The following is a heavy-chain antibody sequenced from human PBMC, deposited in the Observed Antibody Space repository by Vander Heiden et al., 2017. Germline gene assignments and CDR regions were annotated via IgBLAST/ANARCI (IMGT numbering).Heavy chain of an antibody. CDR3: ARVEAYYYGSGTAMEYNWFDP. CDR2: SYYSGST. CDR1: GGSISSYY. J-gene: IGHJ5*02. V-gene: IGHV4-59*01. Sequence: QVQLQESGPGLVKPSETLSLTCTVSGGSISSYYWSWIRQPPGKGLEWIGYSYYSGSTNYNPSLKSRVTISVDTSKNQFSLKLSSVTAADTAVYYCARVEAYYYGSGTAMEYNWFDPWGQGTLVTVSS. D-gene: IGHD3-10*01.